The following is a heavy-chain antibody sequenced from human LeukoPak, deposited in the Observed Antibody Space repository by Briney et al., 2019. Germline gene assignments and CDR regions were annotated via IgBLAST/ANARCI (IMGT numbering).Heavy chain of an antibody. CDR3: ARDQPMRYYYDSSGHIFDY. CDR2: IYYSGST. CDR1: GGSISSSSYY. V-gene: IGHV4-39*07. Sequence: SETLSLTCTVSGGSISSSSYYWGWIRQPPGKGLEWIGSIYYSGSTYYNPSLKSRVTISVDTSKNQFSLKLSSVTAADTAVYYCARDQPMRYYYDSSGHIFDYWGQGTLVTVSS. J-gene: IGHJ4*02. D-gene: IGHD3-22*01.